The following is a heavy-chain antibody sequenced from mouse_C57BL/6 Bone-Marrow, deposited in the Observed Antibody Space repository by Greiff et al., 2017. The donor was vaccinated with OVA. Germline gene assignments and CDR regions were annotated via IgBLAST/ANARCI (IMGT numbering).Heavy chain of an antibody. Sequence: EVQVVESGAELVRPGSSVKMSCKTSGYTFTSYGINWVKQRPGQGLEWIGYIYIGNGYTEYNEKFKGKATLTSDTSSSTAYMQLSSLTSEDSAIYFCARGRTMVTTRYFDVWGTGTTVTVSS. CDR3: ARGRTMVTTRYFDV. D-gene: IGHD2-2*01. CDR1: GYTFTSYG. CDR2: IYIGNGYT. J-gene: IGHJ1*03. V-gene: IGHV1-58*01.